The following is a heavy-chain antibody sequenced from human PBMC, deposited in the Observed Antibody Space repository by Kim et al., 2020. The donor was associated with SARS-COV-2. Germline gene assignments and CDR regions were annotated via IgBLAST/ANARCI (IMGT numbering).Heavy chain of an antibody. CDR3: ARHRHSDFYYYIDV. Sequence: SETLSLTCTVSGGSITGSYWSWIRQTPEKGLEWIGYVFYSGTTDSSPSLKSRVTISMDTSKNQFSLRLTSLTAADSAVYYCARHRHSDFYYYIDVWGKGT. D-gene: IGHD6-6*01. CDR1: GGSITGSY. CDR2: VFYSGTT. J-gene: IGHJ6*03. V-gene: IGHV4-59*08.